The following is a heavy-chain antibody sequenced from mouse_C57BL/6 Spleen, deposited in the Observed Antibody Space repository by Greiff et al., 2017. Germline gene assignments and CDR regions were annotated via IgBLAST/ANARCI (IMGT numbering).Heavy chain of an antibody. J-gene: IGHJ3*01. V-gene: IGHV5-12*01. CDR3: ARQGDGYYWFAY. CDR2: ISNGGGST. CDR1: GFTFSDYY. Sequence: DVQLVESGGGLVQPGGSLKLSCAASGFTFSDYYMYWVRQTPEKRLEWVAYISNGGGSTYYPDTVKGRFTISRDNAKNTLYLQMSRLKSEDTAMYYCARQGDGYYWFAYWGQGTLVTVSA. D-gene: IGHD2-3*01.